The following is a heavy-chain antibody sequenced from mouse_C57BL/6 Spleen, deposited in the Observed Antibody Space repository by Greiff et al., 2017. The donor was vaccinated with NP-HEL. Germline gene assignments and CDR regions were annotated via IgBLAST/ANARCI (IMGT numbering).Heavy chain of an antibody. V-gene: IGHV5-4*01. CDR2: ISDGGSYT. J-gene: IGHJ3*01. CDR3: ARDKGGFLTFAY. CDR1: GFTFSSYA. Sequence: EVKLMESGGGLVKPGGSLKLSCAASGFTFSSYAMSWVRQTPEKRLEWVATISDGGSYTYYPDNVKGRFTISRDNVKNNLYLQMSHLKSEDTAMYYCARDKGGFLTFAYWGQGTLVTVSA.